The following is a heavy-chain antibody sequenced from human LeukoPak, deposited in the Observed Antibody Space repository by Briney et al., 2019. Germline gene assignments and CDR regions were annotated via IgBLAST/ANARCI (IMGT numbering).Heavy chain of an antibody. CDR1: GFSLSGYW. CDR3: AREWQRGIAAAGTRIEGDY. J-gene: IGHJ4*02. D-gene: IGHD6-13*01. V-gene: IGHV3-7*03. Sequence: GWSLRLSCAVSGFSLSGYWTTWVRQAPGKGLEWVAIIKQDRSERNYVDSVKGRFTISRDNAENSLFLQMNSLRVEDTAVYYCAREWQRGIAAAGTRIEGDYWGQGTLVGVSS. CDR2: IKQDRSER.